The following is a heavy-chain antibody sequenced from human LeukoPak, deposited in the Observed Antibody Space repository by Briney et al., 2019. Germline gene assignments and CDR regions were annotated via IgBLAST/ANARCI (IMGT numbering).Heavy chain of an antibody. CDR2: INPNSGGT. CDR3: ASLPFPAYCGGDCYFIETDY. V-gene: IGHV1-2*02. D-gene: IGHD2-21*02. J-gene: IGHJ4*02. CDR1: GYTFTGYY. Sequence: ASVKVSCKASGYTFTGYYMHWVRQAPGQGLEWMGWINPNSGGTNYAQKFQGRVTMTRDTSISTAYMELSRLRSGDTAVYYCASLPFPAYCGGDCYFIETDYLGQGTLVTVSS.